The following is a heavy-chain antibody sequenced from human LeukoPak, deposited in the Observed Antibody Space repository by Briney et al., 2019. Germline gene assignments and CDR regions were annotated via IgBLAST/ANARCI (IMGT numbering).Heavy chain of an antibody. CDR2: IIPIFGTA. CDR1: GGTFSSYA. J-gene: IGHJ4*02. CDR3: TRESSSRYFDY. V-gene: IGHV1-69*13. Sequence: ASVKVSCKASGGTFSSYAISWVRQAPGQGLEWMGGIIPIFGTANYAQKFQGKVTITADESTSTAYMELSSLRSEDTAVYYCTRESSSRYFDYWGQGTLVTVSS.